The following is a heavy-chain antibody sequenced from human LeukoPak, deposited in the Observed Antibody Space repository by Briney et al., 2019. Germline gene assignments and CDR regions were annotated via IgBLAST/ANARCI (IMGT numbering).Heavy chain of an antibody. CDR3: AKDLRAYCGGDCLRPP. J-gene: IGHJ5*02. CDR1: GFTFSSYA. V-gene: IGHV3-23*01. Sequence: PGGSLKLSCAASGFTFSSYAMSWVRQAPGKGLEWVSAISGSGGSTYYADSVKGRFTISRDNSKNTLYLQMNSLRAEDTAVYYCAKDLRAYCGGDCLRPPWGQGTLVAVSS. D-gene: IGHD2-21*01. CDR2: ISGSGGST.